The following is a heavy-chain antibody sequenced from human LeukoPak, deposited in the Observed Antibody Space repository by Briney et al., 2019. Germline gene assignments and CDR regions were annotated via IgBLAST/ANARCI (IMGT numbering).Heavy chain of an antibody. D-gene: IGHD5-24*01. V-gene: IGHV1-69*04. Sequence: ASVKVSCKASGYTFTSYGISWVRQAPGQGLEWMGRIIPILGIANYAQKFQGRVTITADKSTSTAYMELSSLRSEDTAVYYCARDRRDGYNFLLAFDYWGQGTLVTVSS. CDR3: ARDRRDGYNFLLAFDY. CDR1: GYTFTSYG. CDR2: IIPILGIA. J-gene: IGHJ4*02.